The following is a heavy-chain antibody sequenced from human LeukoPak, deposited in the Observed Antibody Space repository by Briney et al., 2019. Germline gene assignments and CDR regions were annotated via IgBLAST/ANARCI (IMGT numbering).Heavy chain of an antibody. J-gene: IGHJ5*02. CDR2: IRSKAYGGTT. CDR1: GFTFGDYA. D-gene: IGHD6-19*01. V-gene: IGHV3-49*04. Sequence: GGSLRLSCTASGFTFGDYAMSWVRQAPGKGLEWVGFIRSKAYGGTTEYAASVKGRFTISRDDSKSIAYLQMNSLKTEDTAVYYCTRFSVAVAGTGGNWFDPWGQGTLVTVSS. CDR3: TRFSVAVAGTGGNWFDP.